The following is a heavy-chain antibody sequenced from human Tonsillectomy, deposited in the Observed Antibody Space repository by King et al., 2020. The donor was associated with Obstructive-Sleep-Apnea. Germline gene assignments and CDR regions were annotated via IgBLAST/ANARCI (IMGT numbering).Heavy chain of an antibody. V-gene: IGHV4-34*01. CDR2: INHSGST. Sequence: VQLQQWGAGLLKPSETLSLTCAVFGGSFSDYYWSWIRQPPGKGLEWIGEINHSGSTNYNPSLKSLVTTSVDTSKNQFSLKLSSVPAADTAVYYCARGSGAAAVNWFDPWGQGTLVTVSS. CDR1: GGSFSDYY. CDR3: ARGSGAAAVNWFDP. J-gene: IGHJ5*02. D-gene: IGHD6-13*01.